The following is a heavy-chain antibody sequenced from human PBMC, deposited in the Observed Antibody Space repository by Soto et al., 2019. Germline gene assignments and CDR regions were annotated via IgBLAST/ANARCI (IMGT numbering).Heavy chain of an antibody. D-gene: IGHD3-22*01. Sequence: QVQLVQSGAEVKKPGSSVKVSCKASGGTFSSYAINWVRQAPGQGLEWMGGIIPIFGTANYAKKFQGRVTITADESTSTAYMELSSLRSEDAAVYYCARGWYYYDSSGYYSLDYWGQGTLVTVSS. J-gene: IGHJ4*02. CDR1: GGTFSSYA. V-gene: IGHV1-69*01. CDR2: IIPIFGTA. CDR3: ARGWYYYDSSGYYSLDY.